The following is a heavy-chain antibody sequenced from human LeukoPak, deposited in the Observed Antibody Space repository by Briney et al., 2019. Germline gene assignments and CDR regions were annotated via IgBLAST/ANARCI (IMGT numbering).Heavy chain of an antibody. CDR3: ARTSRYFDWLLYFDY. Sequence: RPGGSLRLSCAASGFTFDDYGMSWVRQAPGKGLEWVSGINWNGGSTGYADSVKGRFTISRDNAKNSLYLQMNSLRAEDTALYYCARTSRYFDWLLYFDYWGQGTLVTVSS. V-gene: IGHV3-20*04. D-gene: IGHD3-9*01. J-gene: IGHJ4*02. CDR2: INWNGGST. CDR1: GFTFDDYG.